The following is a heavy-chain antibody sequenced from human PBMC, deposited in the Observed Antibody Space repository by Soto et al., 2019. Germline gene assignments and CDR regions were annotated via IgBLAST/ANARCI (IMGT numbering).Heavy chain of an antibody. J-gene: IGHJ4*02. CDR1: GASLSNGDYY. V-gene: IGHV4-30-4*01. D-gene: IGHD2-21*02. CDR3: AAPTDNGFDY. Sequence: QVQLQESGPGLVKPSQTLSLTCTVSGASLSNGDYYWSWIRQPPGEGLEWIGFISHSGSTYYNPSLKNRLTISMDTSKNQFSLKLTSVTDADTAVYPCAAPTDNGFDYWGQGTLVTVSS. CDR2: ISHSGST.